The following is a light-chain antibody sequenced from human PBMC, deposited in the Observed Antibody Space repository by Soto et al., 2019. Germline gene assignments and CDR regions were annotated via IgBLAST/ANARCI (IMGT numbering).Light chain of an antibody. CDR3: QQYNHWPPLT. J-gene: IGKJ4*01. Sequence: ENVLTQSPATLSLSPGEGATLSCRASQSINTYLAWYQQKSGQAPRLLIYGASTRATGIPARFSGSGSGTEFTLTITSLQSEDFAVYFCQQYNHWPPLTFGGGTKVDIK. CDR1: QSINTY. CDR2: GAS. V-gene: IGKV3-15*01.